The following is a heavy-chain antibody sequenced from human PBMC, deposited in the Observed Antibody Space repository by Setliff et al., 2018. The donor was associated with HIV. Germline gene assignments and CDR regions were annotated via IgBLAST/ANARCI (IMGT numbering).Heavy chain of an antibody. V-gene: IGHV4-59*12. CDR2: IFYTGST. CDR3: ARGAYRFDS. J-gene: IGHJ5*01. CDR1: GASISSYY. Sequence: SETLSLTCTVSGASISSYYWTWLRQFPGKGLEWIGFIFYTGSTTYNPSLNSRVTISVDTSKNQFSLTLRSLTAADTAVYYCARGAYRFDSWGQGNLVTVSS. D-gene: IGHD2-2*01.